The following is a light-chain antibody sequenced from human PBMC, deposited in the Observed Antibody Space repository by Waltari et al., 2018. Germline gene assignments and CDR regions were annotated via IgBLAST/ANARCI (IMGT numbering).Light chain of an antibody. CDR1: QHISNY. Sequence: DIQMTQSPSTLSASVGDRVTITCRASQHISNYLNWYQQKPGKAPKLLIYAVSSLPTGVPSRFSGSGFGTDFTLTISNLQLEDFATYYCQQNYQSPRTFGPGTKVDFK. V-gene: IGKV1-39*01. J-gene: IGKJ3*01. CDR2: AVS. CDR3: QQNYQSPRT.